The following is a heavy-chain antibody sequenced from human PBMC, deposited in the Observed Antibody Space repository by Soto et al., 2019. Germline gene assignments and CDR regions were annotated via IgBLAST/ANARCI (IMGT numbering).Heavy chain of an antibody. J-gene: IGHJ3*02. CDR1: GFTFSSYA. CDR2: ISGSGGST. V-gene: IGHV3-23*01. D-gene: IGHD3-16*01. CDR3: AKAWRSNWGAFDI. Sequence: EVQLLESGGGLVQPGGSLRLSCAASGFTFSSYAMSWVRQAPGKGLELVSAISGSGGSTYYADSVKGRFTISRDNSKNTLYLQMNSLRAEDTAVYYCAKAWRSNWGAFDIWGQGTMVTVSS.